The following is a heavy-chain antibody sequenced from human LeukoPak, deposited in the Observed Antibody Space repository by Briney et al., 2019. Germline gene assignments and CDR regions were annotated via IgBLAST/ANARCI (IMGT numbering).Heavy chain of an antibody. D-gene: IGHD5-12*01. V-gene: IGHV3-30*02. J-gene: IGHJ6*02. CDR1: GFTFSSYG. Sequence: GGSLRLSCAASGFTFSSYGMHWVRQAPGKGLEWVACIRYDGSNKYYADSVKGRFTISRDNSKNTLYLQMNSLRAEDTAVYYCARERYSGYDPYYYYGMDVWGQGTTVTVSS. CDR3: ARERYSGYDPYYYYGMDV. CDR2: IRYDGSNK.